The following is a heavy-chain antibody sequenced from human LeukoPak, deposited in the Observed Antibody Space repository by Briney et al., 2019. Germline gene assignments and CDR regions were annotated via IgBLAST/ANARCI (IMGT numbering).Heavy chain of an antibody. D-gene: IGHD6-13*01. J-gene: IGHJ5*02. CDR2: ISSSSSDI. V-gene: IGHV3-21*06. CDR1: GFTFSSYA. CDR3: ARDVGAGFDH. Sequence: AGSLRLSCAASGFTFSSYAMSWVRQAPGEGLERGSSISSSSSDIYYIDSVRGRFTISRDDAKNSLYLQRNSLKDDDTAVYYCARDVGAGFDHWGQGSLVTVSS.